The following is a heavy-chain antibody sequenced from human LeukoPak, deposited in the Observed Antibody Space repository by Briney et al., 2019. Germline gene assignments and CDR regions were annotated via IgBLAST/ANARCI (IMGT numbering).Heavy chain of an antibody. V-gene: IGHV3-21*01. CDR2: ISSSSSYI. J-gene: IGHJ4*02. CDR1: GFTFSSYS. Sequence: GGSLRLPCAASGFTFSSYSMNWVRQAPGKGLEWVSSISSSSSYIYYADSVKGRFTISRDNAKNSLYLQMNSLRAEDTAVYYCARDPDPLEGMPDGYWGQGTLVTVSS. CDR3: ARDPDPLEGMPDGY. D-gene: IGHD5-24*01.